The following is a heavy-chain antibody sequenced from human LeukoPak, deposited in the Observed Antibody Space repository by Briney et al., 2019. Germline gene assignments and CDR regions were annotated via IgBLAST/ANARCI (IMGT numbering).Heavy chain of an antibody. J-gene: IGHJ4*02. CDR1: GGSISGSSYY. V-gene: IGHV4-39*07. CDR2: IYYSGST. D-gene: IGHD3/OR15-3a*01. Sequence: SETLSLTCTVSGGSISGSSYYWGWIRQPPGKGLEWIGSIYYSGSTYYNPSLKSRVTISVDTSKNQFSLKLSSVTAADTAVYYCARAGLDYAVHFDFWGQGTLVTVSS. CDR3: ARAGLDYAVHFDF.